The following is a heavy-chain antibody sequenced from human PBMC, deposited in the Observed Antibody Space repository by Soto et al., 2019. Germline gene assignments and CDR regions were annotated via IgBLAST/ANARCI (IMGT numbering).Heavy chain of an antibody. CDR1: GGSFSGYY. CDR3: ARGRYYGSGSYWFDP. CDR2: INHSGST. V-gene: IGHV4-34*01. D-gene: IGHD3-10*01. J-gene: IGHJ5*02. Sequence: QVQLQQWGAGLLKPSETLSLTCAVYGGSFSGYYWSWIRQPPGKGLEWIGEINHSGSTNYNPSLKSRVTISVDTSKNQFSLKLSSVTAADTAVYYCARGRYYGSGSYWFDPWGQGPLVTVSA.